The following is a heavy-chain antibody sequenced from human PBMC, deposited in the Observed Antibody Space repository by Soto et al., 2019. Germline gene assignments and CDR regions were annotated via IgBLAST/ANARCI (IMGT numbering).Heavy chain of an antibody. D-gene: IGHD6-13*01. CDR1: GFTFSSYE. Sequence: GGSLRLSCAASGFTFSSYEMNWVRQAPGKGLEWVSYISSSGSTIYYADSVKGRFTISRDNAKNSLYLQMNSLRAEDTAVYYCAITRSSWYSYWGQGTLVTVPQ. J-gene: IGHJ4*02. CDR2: ISSSGSTI. V-gene: IGHV3-48*03. CDR3: AITRSSWYSY.